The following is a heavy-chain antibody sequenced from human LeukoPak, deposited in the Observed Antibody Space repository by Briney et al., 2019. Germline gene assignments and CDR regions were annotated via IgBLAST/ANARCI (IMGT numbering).Heavy chain of an antibody. CDR2: ISWSSGSI. CDR1: GFTFDDHG. Sequence: PGGSLRLSCAASGFTFDDHGMHWVRQAPGKGLEWVSGISWSSGSIGYADSVQGRFTISRDNAKSTLYLQMNSLRAEDMALYYCTRASGYSSGSIDYWGQGTLVTVSS. J-gene: IGHJ4*02. V-gene: IGHV3-9*03. D-gene: IGHD5-18*01. CDR3: TRASGYSSGSIDY.